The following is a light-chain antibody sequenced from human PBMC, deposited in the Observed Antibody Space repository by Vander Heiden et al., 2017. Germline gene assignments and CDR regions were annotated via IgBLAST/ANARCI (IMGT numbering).Light chain of an antibody. Sequence: DIQMTQSPSTLSASVGDRVTITCRASQSISSWLAWYQQKPGKAPKLLIYKASSLESRVPSRFRGRGSETEFTLTIRSLQPDDFATYYCQEENTYPYTFGPGTKVEIK. V-gene: IGKV1-5*03. CDR3: QEENTYPYT. CDR1: QSISSW. CDR2: KAS. J-gene: IGKJ2*01.